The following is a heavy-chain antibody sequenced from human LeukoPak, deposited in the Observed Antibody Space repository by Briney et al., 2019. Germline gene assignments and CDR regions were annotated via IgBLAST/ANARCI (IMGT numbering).Heavy chain of an antibody. Sequence: GGSLRLSCAASGFTFSSYAMSWVRQAPGKGLEWVSAISGSGGSTYYADSVKGRFTISRDNSKNTLYLQMNSLRAEDTAVYYWAKPVGEFCTNGVCYPFDYWAREPWVTVSS. V-gene: IGHV3-23*01. J-gene: IGHJ4*02. CDR3: AKPVGEFCTNGVCYPFDY. D-gene: IGHD2-8*01. CDR2: ISGSGGST. CDR1: GFTFSSYA.